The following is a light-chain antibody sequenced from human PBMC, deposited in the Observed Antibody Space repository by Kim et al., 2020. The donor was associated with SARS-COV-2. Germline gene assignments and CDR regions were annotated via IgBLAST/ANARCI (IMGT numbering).Light chain of an antibody. CDR1: QDIGNF. CDR2: DAS. J-gene: IGKJ3*01. CDR3: QQYENVPFT. V-gene: IGKV1-33*01. Sequence: DTQMTQSPSSLSASVGDRVTITCQASQDIGNFLTWYQQRPGKAPKVLIDDASDLETGVSSRFSGSGSGTDFSLTISSLQPEDIATYYCQQYENVPFTFGPGTKVEIK.